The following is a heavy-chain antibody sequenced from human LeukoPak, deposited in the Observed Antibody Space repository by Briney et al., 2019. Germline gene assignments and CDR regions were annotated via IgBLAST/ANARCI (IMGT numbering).Heavy chain of an antibody. CDR3: AAPGGWLRDAFDI. V-gene: IGHV1-58*01. D-gene: IGHD5-12*01. Sequence: SVKVSFKASGFTFTSSAVQWVRQARGQRLEWIGWIVVGSGNTNYAQKFQERVTITRDMSTSTAYMELSSLRSEDTAVYYCAAPGGWLRDAFDIWGQGTMVTVSS. CDR2: IVVGSGNT. CDR1: GFTFTSSA. J-gene: IGHJ3*02.